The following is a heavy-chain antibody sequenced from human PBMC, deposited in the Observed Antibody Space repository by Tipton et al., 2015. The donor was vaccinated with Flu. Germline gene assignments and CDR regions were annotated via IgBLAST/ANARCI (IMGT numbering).Heavy chain of an antibody. CDR1: GGSVTSSY. J-gene: IGHJ3*01. V-gene: IGHV4-4*07. CDR3: ARDLRGYSGYTGGDAFDL. Sequence: TLSLTCNVSGGSVTSSYWSWIRQPAGKGLEWIGRISTSGSTNYNASLESRVTMSRDTSKNHFSLRLSSATAADTALYYCARDLRGYSGYTGGDAFDLWGPGIMVTVSS. CDR2: ISTSGST. D-gene: IGHD5-12*01.